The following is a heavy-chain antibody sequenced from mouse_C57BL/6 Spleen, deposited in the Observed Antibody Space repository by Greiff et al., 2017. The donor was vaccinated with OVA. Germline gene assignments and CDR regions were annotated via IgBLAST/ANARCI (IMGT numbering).Heavy chain of an antibody. J-gene: IGHJ4*01. Sequence: VQLQQPGTELVKPGASVKLSCKASGYTFTSYWMHWVKQRPGQGLEWIGNINPSNGGTNYNEKFKSKATLTVDKSSSTAYMQLSSLTSEDSAVYYCAREDYYDYDGGYAMDYWGQGTSVTVSS. CDR2: INPSNGGT. V-gene: IGHV1-53*01. D-gene: IGHD2-4*01. CDR1: GYTFTSYW. CDR3: AREDYYDYDGGYAMDY.